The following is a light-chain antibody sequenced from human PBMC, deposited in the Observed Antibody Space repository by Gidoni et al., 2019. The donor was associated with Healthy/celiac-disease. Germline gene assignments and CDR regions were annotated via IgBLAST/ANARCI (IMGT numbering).Light chain of an antibody. V-gene: IGKV3-20*01. CDR1: QSVSSSY. CDR2: GAS. J-gene: IGKJ3*01. CDR3: QQYGSSPNT. Sequence: EIVLTQSPGTLSFSPGERATLSCRASQSVSSSYLAWYQQNPGQAPRLLIYGASSSATGIPDRFSGSGSVTDFTLTISRLEPEDFAVYYCQQYGSSPNTFXPXTKVDIK.